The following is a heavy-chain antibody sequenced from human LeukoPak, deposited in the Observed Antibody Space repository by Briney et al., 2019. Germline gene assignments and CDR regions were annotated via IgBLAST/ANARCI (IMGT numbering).Heavy chain of an antibody. Sequence: SEKVSCKASGGTFSSYAISWVRQAPGQGLEWMGGIIPIFGTANYAQKFQGRVTITTDESTSTAYMELSSLRSEDTAVYYCARAQGYGDYQAGAFDIWGQGTMVTVSS. D-gene: IGHD4-17*01. CDR2: IIPIFGTA. CDR3: ARAQGYGDYQAGAFDI. CDR1: GGTFSSYA. V-gene: IGHV1-69*05. J-gene: IGHJ3*02.